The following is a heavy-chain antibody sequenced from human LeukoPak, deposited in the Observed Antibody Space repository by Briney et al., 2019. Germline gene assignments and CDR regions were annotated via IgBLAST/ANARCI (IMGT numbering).Heavy chain of an antibody. V-gene: IGHV3-23*01. CDR1: GFTFSRNW. D-gene: IGHD1-14*01. J-gene: IGHJ4*02. CDR2: ISASGGSA. Sequence: QPGGSLRLSCAASGFTFSRNWMHWVRQAPGKGLEWVSVISASGGSADYADSVKGRFTFSRDNSKNTLYLQMNSLRAEDTAVYHCAKVGDGGNHLSFLDYWGQGALVTVSS. CDR3: AKVGDGGNHLSFLDY.